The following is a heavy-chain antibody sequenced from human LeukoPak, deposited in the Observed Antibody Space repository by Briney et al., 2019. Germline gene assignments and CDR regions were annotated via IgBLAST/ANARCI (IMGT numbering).Heavy chain of an antibody. CDR1: GFTFPNAW. V-gene: IGHV3-15*01. D-gene: IGHD3-10*01. J-gene: IGHJ4*02. CDR3: TTDPGRGVRGY. Sequence: KAGGSLRLSCAASGFTFPNAWVNWVRQAPGKGLEWVGHIKSKGNGGTIDYAAPVNGRFTISGDDSKNTVYLKMNSLEIEDTAVYFCTTDPGRGVRGYWGQGTLVTVSS. CDR2: IKSKGNGGTI.